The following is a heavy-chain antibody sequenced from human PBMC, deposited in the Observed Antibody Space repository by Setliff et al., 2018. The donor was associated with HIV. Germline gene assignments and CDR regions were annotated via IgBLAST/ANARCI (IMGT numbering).Heavy chain of an antibody. D-gene: IGHD1-26*01. CDR2: VRAGGGST. Sequence: PGGSLRLSCAASGIVFSSYTMTWVHQAPGKGLEWVSAVRAGGGSTFYADSVKGLFTISRDNSKNTLYLEMNSLRTEDTAVYFCARVYCRHSCLVESYMDIWGTGTAVTVSS. J-gene: IGHJ6*03. CDR1: GIVFSSYT. V-gene: IGHV3-23*01. CDR3: ARVYCRHSCLVESYMDI.